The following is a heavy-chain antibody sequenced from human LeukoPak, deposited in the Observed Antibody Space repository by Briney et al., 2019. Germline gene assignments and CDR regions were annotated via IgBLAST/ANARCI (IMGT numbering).Heavy chain of an antibody. D-gene: IGHD6-6*01. CDR1: GGSISSYY. Sequence: SETLSLACTVSGGSISSYYWSWLRQPPGKGLEWIGYIYYSGSTNYNPSLKSRVTISVDTSKNQFSLKLSSVTAADTAVYYCARLYSSSFPLYWGQGTLVTVSS. J-gene: IGHJ4*02. CDR2: IYYSGST. V-gene: IGHV4-59*08. CDR3: ARLYSSSFPLY.